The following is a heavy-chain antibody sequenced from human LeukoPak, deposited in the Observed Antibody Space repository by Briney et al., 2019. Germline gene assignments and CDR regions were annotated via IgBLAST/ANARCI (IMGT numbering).Heavy chain of an antibody. CDR3: AKGGDSRSYNDLDY. CDR2: VTGGGDST. J-gene: IGHJ4*02. D-gene: IGHD3-10*01. CDR1: GFTFSASA. V-gene: IGHV3-23*01. Sequence: GGSLRLSCVASGFTFSASAMSWVRQAPGKGLQCVSGVTGGGDSTYSADSVKGRFFVSRDNSKNTLYLQMNNLRPEDTASYYCAKGGDSRSYNDLDYWGQGAPVAAS.